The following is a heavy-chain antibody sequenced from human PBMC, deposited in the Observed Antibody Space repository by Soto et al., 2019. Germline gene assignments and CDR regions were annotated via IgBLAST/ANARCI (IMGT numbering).Heavy chain of an antibody. CDR1: GDSVSSNSAA. D-gene: IGHD3-10*01. V-gene: IGHV6-1*01. Sequence: PSQTLSLTCAISGDSVSSNSAAWNWIRQSPSRGLEWLGRTYYRSKWYNDYAVSVKSRITINPDTSKNQFSLQLNSVTPEDTAVYYCARSATVGEMATSPTYYYYGMDVWGQGTTVTVSS. CDR3: ARSATVGEMATSPTYYYYGMDV. J-gene: IGHJ6*02. CDR2: TYYRSKWYN.